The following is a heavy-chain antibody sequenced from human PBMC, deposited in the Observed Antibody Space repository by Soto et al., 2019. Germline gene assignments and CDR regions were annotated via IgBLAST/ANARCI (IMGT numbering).Heavy chain of an antibody. CDR1: GGSISSGGYS. V-gene: IGHV4-30-2*01. D-gene: IGHD2-2*01. CDR2: IYHSGST. CDR3: ARAGYCSSTSCRWFDP. Sequence: SETLSLTCAVSGGSISSGGYSWSWIRQPPGKGLEWIGYIYHSGSTYYNPSLKSRVTISVDRSKNQFSLELSSVTAADTAVYYCARAGYCSSTSCRWFDPWGQGTLVTVSS. J-gene: IGHJ5*02.